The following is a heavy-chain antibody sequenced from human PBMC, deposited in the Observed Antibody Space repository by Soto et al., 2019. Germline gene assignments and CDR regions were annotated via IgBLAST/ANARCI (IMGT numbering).Heavy chain of an antibody. CDR3: ARAPTYYYDSSGPKFDY. D-gene: IGHD3-22*01. CDR2: IYYSGST. Sequence: SETLSLTCTVSGGSISSGDYYWSWIRQPPGKSMEWIGYIYYSGSTYYNPSLKNQVTISVDTSKNQFSLKLSSVTAADTAVYYCARAPTYYYDSSGPKFDYWGQGTLVTVS. CDR1: GGSISSGDYY. J-gene: IGHJ4*02. V-gene: IGHV4-30-4*01.